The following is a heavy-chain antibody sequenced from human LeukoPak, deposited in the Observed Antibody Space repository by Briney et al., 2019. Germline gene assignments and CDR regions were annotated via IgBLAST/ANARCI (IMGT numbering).Heavy chain of an antibody. V-gene: IGHV4-38-2*01. Sequence: SETLSLTCAVSGYSISSGYYWAWIRQPPGKGLEWIGTIYHSGSTYYNPSLKIRVTISVDTSKNQFSLKLSSVTAADTAVYYCARGSRSGYYYVEDYFDYWGQGTLVTVSS. CDR3: ARGSRSGYYYVEDYFDY. CDR2: IYHSGST. D-gene: IGHD3-22*01. J-gene: IGHJ4*02. CDR1: GYSISSGYY.